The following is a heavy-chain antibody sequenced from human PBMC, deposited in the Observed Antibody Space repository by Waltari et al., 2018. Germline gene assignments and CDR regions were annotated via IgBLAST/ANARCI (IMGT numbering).Heavy chain of an antibody. D-gene: IGHD3-10*01. CDR2: FYWDDDE. J-gene: IGHJ4*02. Sequence: QITVKESGPTQLKPTQTLTQTCTLSGFSLSTVGLAVAWCRHPPGKALEWLAPFYWDDDEYYTPSLKNRLSLTKDTSKNHVVLTLTNLDPVDTATYYCVKSLRDGVTGVHLYYFDYWGQGILVTVSS. V-gene: IGHV2-5*02. CDR1: GFSLSTVGLA. CDR3: VKSLRDGVTGVHLYYFDY.